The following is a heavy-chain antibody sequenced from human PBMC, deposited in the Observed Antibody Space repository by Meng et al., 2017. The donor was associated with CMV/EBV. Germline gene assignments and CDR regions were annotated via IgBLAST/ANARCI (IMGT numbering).Heavy chain of an antibody. CDR2: ISYDGSNK. CDR1: GFTFSSYA. Sequence: SLKISCAASGFTFSSYAMHWVRQAPGKGLEWVAVISYDGSNKYYADSVKGRFTISRDNSKNTLYLQMNSLRAEHTAVYYCARDSFPAGNSSGYYFGYMDYWGQGTLVTVSS. J-gene: IGHJ4*02. V-gene: IGHV3-30-3*01. CDR3: ARDSFPAGNSSGYYFGYMDY. D-gene: IGHD3-22*01.